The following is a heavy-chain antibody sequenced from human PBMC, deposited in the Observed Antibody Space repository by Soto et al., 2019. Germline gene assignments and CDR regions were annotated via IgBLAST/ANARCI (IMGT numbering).Heavy chain of an antibody. CDR1: GFTFSDYY. Sequence: PGGSLRLSCAASGFTFSDYYMSWIRQAPGKGLDWVSYISSRSSTIFYADSVKGRFTISRDNSKNTLYLQTNSLRAEDTAVYYCAKSPGMYYYDSSGYYHYDYWGQGTLVTVSS. J-gene: IGHJ4*02. V-gene: IGHV3-11*01. CDR3: AKSPGMYYYDSSGYYHYDY. CDR2: ISSRSSTI. D-gene: IGHD3-22*01.